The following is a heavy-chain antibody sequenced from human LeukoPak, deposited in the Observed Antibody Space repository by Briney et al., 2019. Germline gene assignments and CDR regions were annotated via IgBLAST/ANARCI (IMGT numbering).Heavy chain of an antibody. V-gene: IGHV4-39*07. CDR2: IYYSGST. Sequence: SETLSLTFTVSGGSISSSSYYWGWIRQPPGKGLEWIGSIYYSGSTYYNPSLKSRVTISVDTSKNQFSLKLSSVTAADTAVYYCARVDYGGTGRYHYYYMDVWGKGTTVTISS. D-gene: IGHD4-17*01. CDR3: ARVDYGGTGRYHYYYMDV. CDR1: GGSISSSSYY. J-gene: IGHJ6*03.